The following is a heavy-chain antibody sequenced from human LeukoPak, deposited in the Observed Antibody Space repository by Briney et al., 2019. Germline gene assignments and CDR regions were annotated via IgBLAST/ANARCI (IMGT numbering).Heavy chain of an antibody. D-gene: IGHD1-26*01. Sequence: GGSLRLSCAASGFTFSDYNMNWVRQAPGKGLECVSYISSGGTTIYYADSVKGRFTISRDNTKNSLYLQMNSLRAKDTAVYYCARDEGGSFSAYWGQGTLVTVSS. J-gene: IGHJ4*02. V-gene: IGHV3-48*04. CDR1: GFTFSDYN. CDR3: ARDEGGSFSAY. CDR2: ISSGGTTI.